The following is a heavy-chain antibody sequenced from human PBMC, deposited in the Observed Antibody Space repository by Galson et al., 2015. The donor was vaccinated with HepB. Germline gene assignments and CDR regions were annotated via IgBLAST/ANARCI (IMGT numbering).Heavy chain of an antibody. CDR3: ARPIYSSSWPDAFDI. Sequence: QSGAEVKKPGESLKISCKGSGYSFTSYWIDWVRQMPGKGLEWMGIIYPGDSDTRYSPSFQGQVTISADKSISTAYLQWSSLKASDTAMYYCARPIYSSSWPDAFDIWGQGTMVTVSS. CDR2: IYPGDSDT. CDR1: GYSFTSYW. J-gene: IGHJ3*02. D-gene: IGHD6-13*01. V-gene: IGHV5-51*01.